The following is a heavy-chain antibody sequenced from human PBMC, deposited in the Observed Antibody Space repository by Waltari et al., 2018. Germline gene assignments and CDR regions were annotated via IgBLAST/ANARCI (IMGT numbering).Heavy chain of an antibody. V-gene: IGHV3-7*01. Sequence: EVQLVESGGGLVQPGGSLRLSCAASGFTFSSYWLSWVHQAPGKGLEWVANIKQDGSEKYYVDSVKGRFTISRDNAKNSLYLQMNSLRAEDTAVYYCARVVGWWSSHDAFDIWGQGTMVTVSS. D-gene: IGHD2-15*01. CDR1: GFTFSSYW. CDR2: IKQDGSEK. J-gene: IGHJ3*02. CDR3: ARVVGWWSSHDAFDI.